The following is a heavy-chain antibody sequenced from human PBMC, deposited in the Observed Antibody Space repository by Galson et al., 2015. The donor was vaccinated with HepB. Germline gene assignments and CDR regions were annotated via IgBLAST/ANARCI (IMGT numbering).Heavy chain of an antibody. V-gene: IGHV3-23*01. D-gene: IGHD4-17*01. Sequence: SLRLSCAASGFTFSSYAMSWVRQAPGKGLEWVSAISGSGGSTFYADSVRGRFTISRDNSKNTLYLQMNSLRAEDTAVYYCARPGATVTTFYFDYWGQGTLVTVSS. CDR1: GFTFSSYA. CDR3: ARPGATVTTFYFDY. J-gene: IGHJ4*02. CDR2: ISGSGGST.